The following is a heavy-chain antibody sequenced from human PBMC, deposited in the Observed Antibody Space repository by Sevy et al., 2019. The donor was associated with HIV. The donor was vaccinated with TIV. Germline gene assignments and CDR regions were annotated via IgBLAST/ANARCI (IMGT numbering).Heavy chain of an antibody. CDR1: GFTFSSFA. CDR3: ARPTPRIAPSSAAFFDH. J-gene: IGHJ4*02. V-gene: IGHV3-23*01. Sequence: GGSLRLSCAASGFTFSSFAMSWVRHIPGKGLEWVSTINGRGGSAYYAASVKGRITLSRDNSNNTVFLQMNRLRDEDTAVYYCARPTPRIAPSSAAFFDHWGQGTLVTVSS. D-gene: IGHD1-26*01. CDR2: INGRGGSA.